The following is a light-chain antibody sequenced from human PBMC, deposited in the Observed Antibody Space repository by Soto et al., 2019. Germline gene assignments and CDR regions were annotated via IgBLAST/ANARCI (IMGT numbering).Light chain of an antibody. CDR1: QSVSSY. CDR2: DAS. CDR3: QQRSNWPALT. Sequence: EIVLTQSPATLSLSPGERATLSCRASQSVSSYLAWYQQKPGQAPRLLIYDASNRATGIPARFSGSGSGTDFNLTISSLEPEDLAVYYCQQRSNWPALTFGGGTKVEIK. J-gene: IGKJ4*01. V-gene: IGKV3-11*01.